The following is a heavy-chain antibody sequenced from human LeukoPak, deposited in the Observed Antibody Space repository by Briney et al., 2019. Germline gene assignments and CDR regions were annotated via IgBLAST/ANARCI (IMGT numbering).Heavy chain of an antibody. Sequence: GGSLRLSCTASGFTFSSYTMNWVRQAPGKGLEWVSSISSSSSYIYYADSVKGRFTISRDNAKNSLYPQMNSLRAEDTAVYYCAKDLRSSADSKMGAADYWGQGTLVTVSS. V-gene: IGHV3-21*01. J-gene: IGHJ4*02. CDR2: ISSSSSYI. D-gene: IGHD1-26*01. CDR3: AKDLRSSADSKMGAADY. CDR1: GFTFSSYT.